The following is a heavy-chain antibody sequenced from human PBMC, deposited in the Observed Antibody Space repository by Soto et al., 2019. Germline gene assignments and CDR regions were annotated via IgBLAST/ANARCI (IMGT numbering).Heavy chain of an antibody. CDR2: IKEDGSEK. Sequence: GGSLRLSCAASGFTFSSYWMSWVRQAPGKGLEWVANIKEDGSEKYYVDSVKGRFTISRDNAKNSLYLQMNSLRAEDTAVYYCARSRYSSSWYGPRAYFDDWGQGTLVTVSS. V-gene: IGHV3-7*01. CDR1: GFTFSSYW. J-gene: IGHJ4*02. D-gene: IGHD6-13*01. CDR3: ARSRYSSSWYGPRAYFDD.